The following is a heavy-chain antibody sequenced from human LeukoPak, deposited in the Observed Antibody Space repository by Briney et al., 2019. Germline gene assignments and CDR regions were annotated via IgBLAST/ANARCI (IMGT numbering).Heavy chain of an antibody. CDR2: ISSSGSTI. CDR3: AREFSGSNYGFPFDY. D-gene: IGHD1-26*01. V-gene: IGHV3-48*03. CDR1: GFTFSSYE. J-gene: IGHJ4*02. Sequence: GGSLRLSCAASGFTFSSYEMNWVRQAPGKGLEWVSYISSSGSTIYYADSVKGRFTISRDNAKNSLYLQMNSLRAEDTAVYYCAREFSGSNYGFPFDYWGQGTLVTVS.